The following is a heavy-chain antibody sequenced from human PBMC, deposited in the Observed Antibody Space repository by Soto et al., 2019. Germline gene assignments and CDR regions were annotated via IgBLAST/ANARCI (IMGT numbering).Heavy chain of an antibody. J-gene: IGHJ4*02. CDR2: IYYSGST. V-gene: IGHV4-61*01. CDR3: ATWGPHSGSYY. CDR1: GGSVSSGSYY. Sequence: TLEILSLTCTVSGGSVSSGSYYWSWIRQPPGKGLEWIGYIYYSGSTNYNPSLKSRVTISVDTSKNQFSLKLSSVTAADTAVYYCATWGPHSGSYYWGQGTLVTVSS. D-gene: IGHD1-26*01.